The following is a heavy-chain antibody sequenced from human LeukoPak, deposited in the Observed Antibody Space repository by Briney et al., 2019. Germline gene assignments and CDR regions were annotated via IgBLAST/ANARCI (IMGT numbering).Heavy chain of an antibody. D-gene: IGHD3-16*01. Sequence: SETLSLTCTVSGYSISSGYYWGWIRPPPGKGLEWIGSIYHSGSTYYNPSLKSRVTISVDTSKNQFSLKLSSVTAADTAVYYCASRIMITFGGVGTKNWFDPWGQGTLVTVSS. CDR1: GYSISSGYY. V-gene: IGHV4-38-2*02. CDR2: IYHSGST. J-gene: IGHJ5*02. CDR3: ASRIMITFGGVGTKNWFDP.